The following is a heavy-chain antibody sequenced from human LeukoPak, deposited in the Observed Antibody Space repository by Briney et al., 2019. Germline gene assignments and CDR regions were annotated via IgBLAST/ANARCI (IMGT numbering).Heavy chain of an antibody. CDR3: AKDSVGRRGYYYSFDF. D-gene: IGHD3-22*01. V-gene: IGHV3-23*01. J-gene: IGHJ4*02. CDR2: ISGSGETT. Sequence: GGSLRLSCVASEFSFSSYAMSWVRQAPGKGLEWVSTISGSGETTFYADSVKGRFTISRDNSKNTLYVQMNSLRAEDTAVYYCAKDSVGRRGYYYSFDFWGQGTLVTVS. CDR1: EFSFSSYA.